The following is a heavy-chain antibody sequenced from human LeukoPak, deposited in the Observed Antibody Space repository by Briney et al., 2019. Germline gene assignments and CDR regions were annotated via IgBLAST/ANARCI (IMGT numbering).Heavy chain of an antibody. CDR3: AGGRYCSSTSCYTSGAFDI. CDR1: GGSISSYY. Sequence: SETLSLTCTVSGGSISSYYWSWIRQPPGKGLEWIGYIYYSGSTNYNPSLKSRVTISVDRSKNQFSLKLSSVTAADTAVYYCAGGRYCSSTSCYTSGAFDIWGQGTMVTVSS. D-gene: IGHD2-2*02. CDR2: IYYSGST. V-gene: IGHV4-59*12. J-gene: IGHJ3*02.